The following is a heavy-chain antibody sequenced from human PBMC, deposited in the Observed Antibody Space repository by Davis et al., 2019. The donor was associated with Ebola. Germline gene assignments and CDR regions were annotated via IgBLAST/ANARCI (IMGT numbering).Heavy chain of an antibody. CDR2: INSDGSST. V-gene: IGHV3-74*01. CDR1: GFTFSSYW. D-gene: IGHD5-24*01. J-gene: IGHJ4*02. Sequence: HTGGSLRLSCAASGFTFSSYWMHWVRQAPGKGLVWVSRINSDGSSTNYADSVKGRFTISRDNAKNSLYLQMNSLRDEDTAVYYCTRVRWLQLKYYFDSWGQGTLVTVSS. CDR3: TRVRWLQLKYYFDS.